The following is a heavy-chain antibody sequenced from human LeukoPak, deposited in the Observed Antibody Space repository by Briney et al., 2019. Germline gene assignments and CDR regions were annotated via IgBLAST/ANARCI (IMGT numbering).Heavy chain of an antibody. V-gene: IGHV1-69*05. D-gene: IGHD5-24*01. Sequence: GASVKVSCKASGGTFSSYAISWVRQAPGQGLEWMGGIIPIFGTANYAQKFQGRVTITTDESTSTAYMELSSLRSEDTAVYYRAGEKGERWLQLDYWGQGTLVTVSS. CDR3: AGEKGERWLQLDY. CDR1: GGTFSSYA. J-gene: IGHJ4*02. CDR2: IIPIFGTA.